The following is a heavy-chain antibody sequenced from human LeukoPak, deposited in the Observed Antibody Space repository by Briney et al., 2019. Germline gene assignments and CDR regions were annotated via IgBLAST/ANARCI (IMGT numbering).Heavy chain of an antibody. CDR1: GGSISSGGYY. Sequence: SETLSLTCTVSGGSISSGGYYWSWIRQHPGKGLEWIGYIHYSGSTYYNPSLKSRVTISVDTSKNQFSLKLSSVTAADTAVYYCASTTHLYSSSWFDYWGQGTLVTVSS. D-gene: IGHD6-13*01. CDR2: IHYSGST. J-gene: IGHJ4*02. CDR3: ASTTHLYSSSWFDY. V-gene: IGHV4-31*03.